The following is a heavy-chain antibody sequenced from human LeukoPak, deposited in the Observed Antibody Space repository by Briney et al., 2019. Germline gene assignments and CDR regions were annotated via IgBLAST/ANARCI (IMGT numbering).Heavy chain of an antibody. CDR2: IWYDGSGE. J-gene: IGHJ4*02. CDR1: GFTFSSHG. Sequence: GGSLRLSCAASGFTFSSHGMHWVRQAPGKGLEWVSIIWYDGSGEYYVDSVKGRFTTTRDNNKNTLYFQMNNLRAEDTTVYYCARDGGYHSSGPFDYWGQGTLVTVSS. D-gene: IGHD3-22*01. V-gene: IGHV3-33*01. CDR3: ARDGGYHSSGPFDY.